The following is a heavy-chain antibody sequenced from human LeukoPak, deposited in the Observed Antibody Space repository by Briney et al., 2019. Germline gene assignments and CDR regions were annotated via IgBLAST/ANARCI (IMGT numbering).Heavy chain of an antibody. J-gene: IGHJ4*02. CDR1: GFIFTGYW. CDR2: IYPGDSDT. Sequence: GESLKISCKGSGFIFTGYWIVWVRQMPGKGLEWMGVIYPGDSDTRYSPSFQGQVTISADKSISTAYLQWSSLKASDTAMYYCARWRVGAIRLPFDYWGQGTLVTVSS. V-gene: IGHV5-51*01. CDR3: ARWRVGAIRLPFDY. D-gene: IGHD1-26*01.